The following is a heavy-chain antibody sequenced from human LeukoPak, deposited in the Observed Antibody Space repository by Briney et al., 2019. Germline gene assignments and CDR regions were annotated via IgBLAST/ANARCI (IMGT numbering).Heavy chain of an antibody. J-gene: IGHJ1*01. D-gene: IGHD6-13*01. V-gene: IGHV4-39*07. CDR3: ARRAAAGSKYFQH. Sequence: PSETLSLTCTVSGGSINNSSYYWGWIRQPPGKGLEWIGSIYYSGSTYYSPSLKSRVTISVDTSKNQFSLKLSSVTAADTAVYYCARRAAAGSKYFQHWGQGTLVTVSS. CDR1: GGSINNSSYY. CDR2: IYYSGST.